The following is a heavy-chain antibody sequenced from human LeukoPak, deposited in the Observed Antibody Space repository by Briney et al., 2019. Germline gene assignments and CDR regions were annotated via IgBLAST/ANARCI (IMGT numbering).Heavy chain of an antibody. V-gene: IGHV3-23*01. CDR1: GFTFSSYA. Sequence: PGGSLRLSCAASGFTFSSYAMSWVRQAPGKGLEWVSAISGSGGSTYYADSVKGRFTISRGNSKNTLYLQMNSLRAEDTAVYYCAKGWTAMTPFVNWFDPWGQGTLVTVSS. D-gene: IGHD5-18*01. CDR3: AKGWTAMTPFVNWFDP. J-gene: IGHJ5*02. CDR2: ISGSGGST.